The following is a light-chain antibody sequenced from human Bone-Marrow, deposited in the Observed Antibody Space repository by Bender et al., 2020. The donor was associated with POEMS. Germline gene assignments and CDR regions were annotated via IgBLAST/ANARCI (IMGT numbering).Light chain of an antibody. CDR1: TFSSQY. V-gene: IGLV3-25*03. CDR2: KDT. CDR3: QSPDRSSNTL. Sequence: SYELIQPPSVSVSPGQTATITCSGDTFSSQYAFWYQQKPGQAPVMVIYKDTEKASGIPERFSGSSSGTTATLTISGVQSEDEADYFCQSPDRSSNTLFGRGTKLTVL. J-gene: IGLJ3*02.